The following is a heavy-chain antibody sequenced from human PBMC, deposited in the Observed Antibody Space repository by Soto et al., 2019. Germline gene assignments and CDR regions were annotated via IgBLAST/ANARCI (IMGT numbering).Heavy chain of an antibody. CDR2: ISGSGIST. CDR3: AKYGDYGAFDS. D-gene: IGHD4-17*01. Sequence: GGSLRLSCAASGCTFNNYAMNWVRQAPGRGLDWVSGISGSGISTYYADSVKGRFTTPRDNSKSILYLQMNGLRAEDTAVYYGAKYGDYGAFDSWGQGPLVTVSS. V-gene: IGHV3-23*01. J-gene: IGHJ4*02. CDR1: GCTFNNYA.